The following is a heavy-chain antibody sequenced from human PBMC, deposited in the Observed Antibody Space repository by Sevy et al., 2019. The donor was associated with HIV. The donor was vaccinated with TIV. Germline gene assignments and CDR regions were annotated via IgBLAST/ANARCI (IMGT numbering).Heavy chain of an antibody. Sequence: GGSLRLSCAASGFTFSSYGMHWVRQAPGKGLEWVTFIRYDGSNKYYADSVKGRFTISRDNSKNTLYLQMNSLRAEDTAVYYCAKAPYGAAACMDVWGQGTTVTVSS. CDR1: GFTFSSYG. J-gene: IGHJ6*02. CDR3: AKAPYGAAACMDV. CDR2: IRYDGSNK. D-gene: IGHD6-13*01. V-gene: IGHV3-30*02.